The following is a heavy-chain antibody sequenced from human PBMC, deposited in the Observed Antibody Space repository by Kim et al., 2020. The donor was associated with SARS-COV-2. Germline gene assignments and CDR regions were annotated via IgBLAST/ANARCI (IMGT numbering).Heavy chain of an antibody. CDR3: ATVGRGRAFDY. CDR2: TR. V-gene: IGHV3-15*01. J-gene: IGHJ4*02. D-gene: IGHD1-26*01. Sequence: TRDYAPSVKGRFTISRDDSKNTVDLQMNSLKTEDTAVYYCATVGRGRAFDYWGQGTLVTVSS.